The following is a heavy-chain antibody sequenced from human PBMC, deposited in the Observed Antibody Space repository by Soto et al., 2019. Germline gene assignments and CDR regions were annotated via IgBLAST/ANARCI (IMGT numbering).Heavy chain of an antibody. D-gene: IGHD3-16*02. CDR2: ISSSSSYI. Sequence: GGSLRLSCAASGFTFSSYSMNWVRQAPGKGLEWVSSISSSSSYIYYADSVKGRFTISRDNAKNSLYLQMNSLRAEDTAVYYCARTIEVVDYDYIWGSYRYRGQNYYYYYMDVWGKGTTVTVSS. CDR3: ARTIEVVDYDYIWGSYRYRGQNYYYYYMDV. CDR1: GFTFSSYS. V-gene: IGHV3-21*01. J-gene: IGHJ6*03.